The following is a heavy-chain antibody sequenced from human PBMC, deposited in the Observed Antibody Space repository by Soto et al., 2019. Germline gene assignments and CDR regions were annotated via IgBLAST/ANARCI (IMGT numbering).Heavy chain of an antibody. D-gene: IGHD3-16*01. J-gene: IGHJ4*02. V-gene: IGHV3-23*01. CDR2: ISSDGIT. Sequence: EVQLLESGGGLVQPGGSLRLSCAASGFTFSSYIMTWGRQAPGKGLEWVSGISSDGITYYADSVQGRFTISRDNYKNMGYLQMSSLRAEDTAIYYCVGAWVWGQGTLVTVSS. CDR1: GFTFSSYI. CDR3: VGAWV.